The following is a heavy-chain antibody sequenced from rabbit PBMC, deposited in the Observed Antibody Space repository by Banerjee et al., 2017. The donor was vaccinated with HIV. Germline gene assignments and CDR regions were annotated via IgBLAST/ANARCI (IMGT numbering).Heavy chain of an antibody. CDR3: ARSPVGYNGYGAFNL. D-gene: IGHD6-1*01. CDR2: IYTGDGNT. J-gene: IGHJ4*01. Sequence: QSLEESGGGLVQPDGSLTLTCTASGFSFGGGYYMCWVRQAPGKGLEWIACIYTGDGNTYYASWVNGRFTFSVASLTTVTLQMTSLTAADTATYFCARSPVGYNGYGAFNLWGPGTLVTVS. CDR1: GFSFGGGYY. V-gene: IGHV1S40*01.